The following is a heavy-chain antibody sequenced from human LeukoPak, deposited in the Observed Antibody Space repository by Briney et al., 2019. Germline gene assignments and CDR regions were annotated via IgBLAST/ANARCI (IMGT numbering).Heavy chain of an antibody. CDR1: GDSMSSFY. V-gene: IGHV4-4*07. Sequence: PSETLSLTCTVSGDSMSSFYWDWIRQPAGKELQWIGRIYTSGVTNYNPSLKSRVTMSVDTSRNQFSLKLNSVTAADTAVYYCAREWTSGDGSGYPYYFDYWGPGTLVTVSS. CDR3: AREWTSGDGSGYPYYFDY. CDR2: IYTSGVT. D-gene: IGHD3-22*01. J-gene: IGHJ4*02.